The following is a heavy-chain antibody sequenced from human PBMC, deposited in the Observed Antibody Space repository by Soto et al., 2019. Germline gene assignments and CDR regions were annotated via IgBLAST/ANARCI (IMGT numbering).Heavy chain of an antibody. CDR1: GFTFSSYS. D-gene: IGHD6-19*01. V-gene: IGHV3-21*01. CDR3: ARLMAAGFDY. J-gene: IGHJ4*02. CDR2: ISSSSSYI. Sequence: PVGSLRLSCAASGFTFSSYSMNWVRQAPGKGLEWVSSISSSSSYIYYADSVKGRFTISRDNAKNSLYLQMNSLRAEDTAVYYCARLMAAGFDYWGQGTLVTVSS.